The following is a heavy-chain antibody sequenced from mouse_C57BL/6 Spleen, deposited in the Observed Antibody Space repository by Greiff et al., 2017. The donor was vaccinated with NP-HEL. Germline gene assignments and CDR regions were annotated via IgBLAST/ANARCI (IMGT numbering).Heavy chain of an antibody. J-gene: IGHJ1*03. D-gene: IGHD2-4*01. V-gene: IGHV3-6*01. CDR2: ISYDGSN. CDR1: GYSITSGYY. Sequence: EVKLQESGPGLVKPSQSLSLTCSVTGYSITSGYYWNWIRQFPGNKLEWMGYISYDGSNNYNPSLKNRISITRDTSKNQFFLKLNSVTTEDTATYYCAKYYDYGEWYFDVWGTGTTVTVSS. CDR3: AKYYDYGEWYFDV.